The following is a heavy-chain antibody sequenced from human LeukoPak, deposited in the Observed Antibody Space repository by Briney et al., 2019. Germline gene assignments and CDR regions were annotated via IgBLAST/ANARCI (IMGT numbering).Heavy chain of an antibody. J-gene: IGHJ4*02. CDR2: ISWDGGST. CDR3: AKDRGYRIAVAPNY. D-gene: IGHD6-19*01. Sequence: GGYLRRSCAASGFTCDDYAMHWVRQAPGKGLEWVSLISWDGGSTYYADSVKGRFTISRDNSKDYLYLQMNSLRAEDTALYYCAKDRGYRIAVAPNYWGQGTLVTVSS. V-gene: IGHV3-43D*04. CDR1: GFTCDDYA.